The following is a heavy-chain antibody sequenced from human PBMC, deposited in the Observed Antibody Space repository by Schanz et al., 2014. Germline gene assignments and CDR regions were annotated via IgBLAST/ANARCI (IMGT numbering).Heavy chain of an antibody. D-gene: IGHD2-21*01. CDR1: GGTFSSFG. CDR2: IIPSLGLA. V-gene: IGHV1-69*04. Sequence: QVQLVQSGAEVKTPGASVKVSCKSSGGTFSSFGINWVRQAPGHGLEWMGRIIPSLGLAKYEQKFQDKVTTAADTSTTTAYTELSGLRSEDTAVYYCARDRHECGAECYSVEEFEIWGQGTLVIVSS. CDR3: ARDRHECGAECYSVEEFEI. J-gene: IGHJ4*02.